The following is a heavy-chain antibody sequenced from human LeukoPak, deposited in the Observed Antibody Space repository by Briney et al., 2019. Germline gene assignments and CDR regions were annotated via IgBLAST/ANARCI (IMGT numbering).Heavy chain of an antibody. CDR3: AKDPTGYYCDSSGYYGGY. D-gene: IGHD3-22*01. CDR1: GFTFSDYY. Sequence: PGGSLSLTCAASGFTFSDYYMSWIRQAPGKGLEWVSYISSSGSTIYYADSVKGRFTISRDNAKNSLYLQMNSLRDEDTAVYYCAKDPTGYYCDSSGYYGGYWGQGTLVTVSS. CDR2: ISSSGSTI. V-gene: IGHV3-11*04. J-gene: IGHJ4*02.